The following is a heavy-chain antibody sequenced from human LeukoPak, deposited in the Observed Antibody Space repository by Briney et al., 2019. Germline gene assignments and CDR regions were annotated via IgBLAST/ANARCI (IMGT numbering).Heavy chain of an antibody. D-gene: IGHD5-18*01. Sequence: SETLSLTCTVSGGSISSYYWSWIRQPPGKGLEWIGYISYSGSTNYNPSFKSRVTISVDSSKNQFSLKLSSVTAADPAVYYCARDALLPGYSYGSYGMDVWGQGTTVTVSS. J-gene: IGHJ6*02. V-gene: IGHV4-59*01. CDR3: ARDALLPGYSYGSYGMDV. CDR1: GGSISSYY. CDR2: ISYSGST.